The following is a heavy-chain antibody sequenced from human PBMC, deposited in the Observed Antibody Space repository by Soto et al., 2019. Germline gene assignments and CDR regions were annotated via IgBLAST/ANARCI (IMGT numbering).Heavy chain of an antibody. Sequence: QVRLVQSGAEVKKPGASGKVSCKASGYTFSSYGISWVRQAPGQGLEWMGWISAYNGNTNYAQKLKGRVTMTTDTSTSTAYMELRSLRSDDTAVYYCARGPNYDILTGNYDGMDVWGQGTTVTVSS. V-gene: IGHV1-18*01. CDR3: ARGPNYDILTGNYDGMDV. CDR1: GYTFSSYG. CDR2: ISAYNGNT. J-gene: IGHJ6*02. D-gene: IGHD3-9*01.